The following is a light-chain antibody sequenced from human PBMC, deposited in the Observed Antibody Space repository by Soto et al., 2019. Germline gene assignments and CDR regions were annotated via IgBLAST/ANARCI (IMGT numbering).Light chain of an antibody. Sequence: EIVLTQSPATLSLSPGERATLSFRASQSVSSYLAWYQQKPGQVPRLLIYDASNRATSIPARFSGSGSGTDFTLTISSLEPEDFAVYYCQQRSNWPPSLTFGGGTKVEIK. V-gene: IGKV3-11*01. CDR3: QQRSNWPPSLT. J-gene: IGKJ4*01. CDR2: DAS. CDR1: QSVSSY.